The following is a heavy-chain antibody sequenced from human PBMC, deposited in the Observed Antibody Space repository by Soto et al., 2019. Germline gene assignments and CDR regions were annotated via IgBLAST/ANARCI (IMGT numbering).Heavy chain of an antibody. V-gene: IGHV3-30*18. J-gene: IGHJ4*02. CDR3: ANDPDIVVVPAGIEGY. CDR2: ISYDGSNK. CDR1: GFTFSSYG. Sequence: GGSLRLSCAASGFTFSSYGMHWVRQAPGKGLEWVAVISYDGSNKYYADSVKGRFTISRDNSKNTLYLQMNSLRAEDTAVYYCANDPDIVVVPAGIEGYWGQGTLVTVSS. D-gene: IGHD2-2*01.